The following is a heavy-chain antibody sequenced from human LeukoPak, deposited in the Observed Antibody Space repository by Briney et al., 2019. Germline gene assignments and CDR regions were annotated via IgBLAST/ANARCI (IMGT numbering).Heavy chain of an antibody. CDR2: LSYDGSTK. Sequence: TGGSLRLSCAASGFTVSSYYMTWVRQAPGKGLERVAVLSYDGSTKYYADSLKGRFTISRDNSRNTLYLQMNGLRADDTAVYYCARDHSMDYGNWFDPWGQGTLVTVSS. CDR3: ARDHSMDYGNWFDP. CDR1: GFTVSSYY. V-gene: IGHV3-30-3*01. D-gene: IGHD4-17*01. J-gene: IGHJ5*02.